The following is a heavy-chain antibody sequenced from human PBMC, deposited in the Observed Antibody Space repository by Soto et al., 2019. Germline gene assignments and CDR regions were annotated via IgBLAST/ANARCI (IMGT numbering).Heavy chain of an antibody. CDR1: GYTFTGYY. CDR2: INPNSGGT. J-gene: IGHJ4*02. CDR3: ARIQVLLWFGGAGY. V-gene: IGHV1-2*02. D-gene: IGHD3-10*01. Sequence: ASVKVSCKASGYTFTGYYMHWVRQAPGQGLEWMGWINPNSGGTNYAQKFQGRVTMTRDTSISTAYMELSRLRSDDTAVYYCARIQVLLWFGGAGYWGQGTLVTVSS.